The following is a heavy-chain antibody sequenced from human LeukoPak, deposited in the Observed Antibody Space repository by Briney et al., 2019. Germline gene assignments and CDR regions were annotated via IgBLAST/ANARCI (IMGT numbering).Heavy chain of an antibody. J-gene: IGHJ4*02. V-gene: IGHV3-23*01. CDR2: ISGGGDST. D-gene: IGHD3-22*01. Sequence: GGSLRLSCAGSGFTFSSYAMAWVRQAPGKGLEWVSTISGGGDSTYYADSVKGRFTISRDNSKNTLYLQLNSLRAEDTAQYYCANHDISGYSTFDYWGQGTLVTVSS. CDR1: GFTFSSYA. CDR3: ANHDISGYSTFDY.